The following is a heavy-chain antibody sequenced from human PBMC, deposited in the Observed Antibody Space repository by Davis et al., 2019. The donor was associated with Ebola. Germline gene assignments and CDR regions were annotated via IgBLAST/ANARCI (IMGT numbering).Heavy chain of an antibody. CDR3: ARFGPISGWLTFDY. V-gene: IGHV4-34*01. CDR2: IKHSGST. Sequence: PSETLSLTCAVYGGSFSGYYWSWIRQPPGKGLEWIGEIKHSGSTNYNPFLKSRVTISGDTSKNQFSLKLSSVTAADTAVYYCARFGPISGWLTFDYWGQGTLVTVSS. J-gene: IGHJ4*02. D-gene: IGHD6-19*01. CDR1: GGSFSGYY.